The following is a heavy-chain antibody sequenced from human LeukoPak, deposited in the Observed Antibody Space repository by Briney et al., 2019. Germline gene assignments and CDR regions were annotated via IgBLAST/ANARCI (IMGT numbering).Heavy chain of an antibody. CDR2: TNQDGSEK. CDR1: GFTFRNYW. V-gene: IGHV3-7*01. J-gene: IGHJ1*01. Sequence: TGGSLRLSCAASGFTFRNYWMSWVRQAPGKGLEWVAITNQDGSEKYYVDSVKGRFTISRDNSKNSLYLQMNSLRADDTAVYYCARELVVGPAEYYQDWGQGTLVTVSS. D-gene: IGHD2-8*02. CDR3: ARELVVGPAEYYQD.